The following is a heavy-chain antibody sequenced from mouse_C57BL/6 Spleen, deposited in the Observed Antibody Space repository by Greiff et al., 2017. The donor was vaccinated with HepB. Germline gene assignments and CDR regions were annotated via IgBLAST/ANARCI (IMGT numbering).Heavy chain of an antibody. J-gene: IGHJ1*03. CDR2: IRLKSDNYAT. CDR1: GFTFSNYW. V-gene: IGHV6-3*01. Sequence: EVQLVESGGGLVQPGGSMKLSCVASGFTFSNYWMNWVRQSPEKGLEWVAQIRLKSDNYATHYAKSVKGRFTISRDDSKSSVYLQMNNLRAEDTGIYYCTVYDGYWYFDVWGTGTTVTVSS. D-gene: IGHD2-3*01. CDR3: TVYDGYWYFDV.